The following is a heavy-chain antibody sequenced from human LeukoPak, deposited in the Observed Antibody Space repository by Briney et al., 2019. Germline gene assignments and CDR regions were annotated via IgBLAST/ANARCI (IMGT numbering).Heavy chain of an antibody. V-gene: IGHV3-30*04. CDR1: GFTFSSYA. Sequence: PGRSLRLSCVDSGFTFSSYAMHWVRQAPGKGLEWVAVISYDGRDKYYADSVKGRVTISRDNSKNTLYLQMNSLRPEDTAVYYCASYYGSGSYWGQGTLVTVSS. D-gene: IGHD3-10*01. CDR2: ISYDGRDK. CDR3: ASYYGSGSY. J-gene: IGHJ4*02.